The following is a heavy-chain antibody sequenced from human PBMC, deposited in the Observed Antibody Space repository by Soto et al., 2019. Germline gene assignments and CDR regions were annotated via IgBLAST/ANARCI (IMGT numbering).Heavy chain of an antibody. V-gene: IGHV1-18*01. CDR2: ISAYNGNT. CDR3: ARDAPYCSSTSCYPPFDP. Sequence: QVQLVQSGAEVKKPGASVKVSCKASGYTFTSYGISWVRQAPGQGLEWMGWISAYNGNTNYAQKLRGRVTMTTDTSTSTAYMELRSLRSDDTAVYYCARDAPYCSSTSCYPPFDPWGQGTLVTVSS. D-gene: IGHD2-2*01. J-gene: IGHJ5*02. CDR1: GYTFTSYG.